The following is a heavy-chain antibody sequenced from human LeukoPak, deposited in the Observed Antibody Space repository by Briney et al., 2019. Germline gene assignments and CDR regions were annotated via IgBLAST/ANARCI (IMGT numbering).Heavy chain of an antibody. D-gene: IGHD5-24*01. CDR1: GFTFSNYA. Sequence: GGSLRLSCAASGFTFSNYAMNWVRQAPGKGLEWVSAISGSGGSTYYADSVKGRFTISRDNSKNTLYLQMNSLGAEDTAVYYCANERPLVEMATFGMDVWGQGTTVTVSS. CDR2: ISGSGGST. J-gene: IGHJ6*02. CDR3: ANERPLVEMATFGMDV. V-gene: IGHV3-23*01.